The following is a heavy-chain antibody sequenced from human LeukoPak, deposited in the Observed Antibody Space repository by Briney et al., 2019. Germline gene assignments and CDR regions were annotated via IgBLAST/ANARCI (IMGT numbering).Heavy chain of an antibody. J-gene: IGHJ5*02. D-gene: IGHD2-2*02. CDR1: GGTFSSYA. V-gene: IGHV1-69*05. CDR2: IIPIFGTA. Sequence: SVKVSCKASGGTFSSYAISWVRQAPGQGLEWMGGIIPIFGTANYAQKFQGRVTITTDESTSTAYMELSSLRSEDTAVYYCARGDPHTLTYNWFDPWGQGTLVTVSS. CDR3: ARGDPHTLTYNWFDP.